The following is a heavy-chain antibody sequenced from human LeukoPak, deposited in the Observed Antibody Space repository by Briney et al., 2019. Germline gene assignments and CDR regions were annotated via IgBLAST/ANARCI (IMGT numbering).Heavy chain of an antibody. J-gene: IGHJ6*03. CDR2: IYYSGST. CDR3: ASAYCSGGSCYLNYYYYMDV. V-gene: IGHV4-39*07. CDR1: GGSISSSSYY. Sequence: SETLSLTCTVSGGSISSSSYYWGWIRQPPGKGLEWIGSIYYSGSTYYNPSLKSRVTISVGTSKNQFSLKLSSVTAADTAVYYCASAYCSGGSCYLNYYYYMDVWGKGTTVTVSS. D-gene: IGHD2-15*01.